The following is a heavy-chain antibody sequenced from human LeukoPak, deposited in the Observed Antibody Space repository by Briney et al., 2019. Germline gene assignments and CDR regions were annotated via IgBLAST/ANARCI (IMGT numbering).Heavy chain of an antibody. V-gene: IGHV5-51*01. CDR2: IYPGDSDT. J-gene: IGHJ4*02. CDR1: GYSFTSYW. CDR3: ARVVADHFDY. D-gene: IGHD5-12*01. Sequence: GESLKISCKGSGYSFTSYWIGWVRQMTGTVLEWMGIIYPGDSDTIYSPSFQGQVTISADKSISTAYLQWNSLKASDTAMYYCARVVADHFDYWGQGTLVTVSS.